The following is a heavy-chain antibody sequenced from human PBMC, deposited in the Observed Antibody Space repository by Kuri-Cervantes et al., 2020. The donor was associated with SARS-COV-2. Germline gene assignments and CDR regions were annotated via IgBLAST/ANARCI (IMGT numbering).Heavy chain of an antibody. CDR3: AKGIRGYYDSTGGGYFDY. V-gene: IGHV3-30*18. Sequence: GGSLRLSCAASGFTFSSYGMHWVRQAPGEGLEWVAVISYDGSNKYYADSVKGRFTISRDNSRNSLYLQMNSLRTEDTALYYCAKGIRGYYDSTGGGYFDYWGQGTLVTVSS. CDR2: ISYDGSNK. D-gene: IGHD3-22*01. CDR1: GFTFSSYG. J-gene: IGHJ4*02.